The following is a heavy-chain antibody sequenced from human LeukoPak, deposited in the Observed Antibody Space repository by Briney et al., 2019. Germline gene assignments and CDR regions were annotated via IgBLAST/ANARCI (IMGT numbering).Heavy chain of an antibody. J-gene: IGHJ3*02. Sequence: PSQTLSLTCAVSGGSISSGGYSWSWIRQPPGKGLEWIGYIYYSGSTYYNPSLKSRVTISVDTSKNQFSLKLSSVTAADTAVYYCARDGIYGDYMAFDIWGQGTMVTVSS. CDR2: IYYSGST. D-gene: IGHD4-17*01. V-gene: IGHV4-31*11. CDR3: ARDGIYGDYMAFDI. CDR1: GGSISSGGYS.